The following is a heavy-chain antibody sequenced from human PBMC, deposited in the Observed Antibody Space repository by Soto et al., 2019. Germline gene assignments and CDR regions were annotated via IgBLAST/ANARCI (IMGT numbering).Heavy chain of an antibody. Sequence: QVQLVQSGAEVKKPGASVKVSCKASGYTFTSYGISWVRQAPGQGLEWMGWISAYNGKTNYSQKLQGRVTMTTDTASSTAYMDLRRLRSDDTAVFYCTRLTMAQDAFDIWGQGTMVTVSS. V-gene: IGHV1-18*01. J-gene: IGHJ3*02. CDR3: TRLTMAQDAFDI. CDR2: ISAYNGKT. CDR1: GYTFTSYG. D-gene: IGHD3-10*01.